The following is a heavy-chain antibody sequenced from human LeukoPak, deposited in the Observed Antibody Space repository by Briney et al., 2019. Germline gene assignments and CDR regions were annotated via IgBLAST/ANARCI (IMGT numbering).Heavy chain of an antibody. CDR1: GFTFSSYS. J-gene: IGHJ6*02. CDR2: ISSSSSYI. CDR3: ARSAQYCSSTSCYSRGDYYYGMDV. D-gene: IGHD2-2*02. V-gene: IGHV3-21*01. Sequence: GGSLRLSCAASGFTFSSYSMNWVRQAPGKGLEWVSSISSSSSYIYYADSVKGRFTISRDNAKNSLYLQMNSLRAEDTAVYYCARSAQYCSSTSCYSRGDYYYGMDVWGQGTTVTVSS.